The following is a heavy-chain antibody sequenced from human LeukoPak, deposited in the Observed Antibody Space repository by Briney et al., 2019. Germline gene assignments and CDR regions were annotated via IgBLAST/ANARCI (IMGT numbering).Heavy chain of an antibody. CDR1: GGSFSGYY. Sequence: SETLSLTCAVYGGSFSGYYWSWIRQPPGKGLEWIGEINHSGSTNYNPSLKSRVTISVDTSKNQFSLKLSSVTAADTAVYYCAGKNRRFDYWGQGTLVTASS. J-gene: IGHJ4*02. CDR3: AGKNRRFDY. CDR2: INHSGST. V-gene: IGHV4-34*01.